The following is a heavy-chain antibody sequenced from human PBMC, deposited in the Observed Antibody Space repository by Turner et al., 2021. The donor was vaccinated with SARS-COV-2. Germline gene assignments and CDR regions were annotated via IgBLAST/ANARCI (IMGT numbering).Heavy chain of an antibody. V-gene: IGHV3-53*01. CDR2: IYSGGST. D-gene: IGHD1-26*01. Sequence: EVQLVESGGGLIQPGGSLRLSCAASGFTVSSNDMNWVRQAPGKGLEWVSIIYSGGSTYYADSVKGRFTISRDNSKNTLFLQMNSLRAEDTAVYYCARETREARFDPWGQGTLVTVSS. CDR1: GFTVSSND. J-gene: IGHJ5*02. CDR3: ARETREARFDP.